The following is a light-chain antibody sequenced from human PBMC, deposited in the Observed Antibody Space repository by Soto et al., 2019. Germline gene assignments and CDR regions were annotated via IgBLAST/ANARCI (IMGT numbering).Light chain of an antibody. CDR1: SSDIGGYNY. J-gene: IGLJ2*01. CDR3: ASHAGRKNII. CDR2: EVN. V-gene: IGLV2-8*01. Sequence: QSALTQPPSASGSPGRLVTISCTGTSSDIGGYNYVSWYQQHPGKAPKLMIYEVNKRPSGVPDRFSGSKSGNTASLTVSGLQAEDEADYYCASHAGRKNIIFGGGTKLTVL.